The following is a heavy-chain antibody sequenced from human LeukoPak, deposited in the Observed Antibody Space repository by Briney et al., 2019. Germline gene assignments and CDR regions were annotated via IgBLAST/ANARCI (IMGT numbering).Heavy chain of an antibody. CDR3: AKDSYYYGFGSYDV. CDR1: GFTFSSYG. CDR2: ISYDGSNK. D-gene: IGHD3-10*01. Sequence: GGSLRLSCAASGFTFSSYGMHWVRQAPGKGLEWVAVISYDGSNKYYADSVKGRFTISRDNSKNTLYLQMNSLRAEDTAVYYCAKDSYYYGFGSYDVWGQGTLVTVSS. V-gene: IGHV3-30*18. J-gene: IGHJ4*02.